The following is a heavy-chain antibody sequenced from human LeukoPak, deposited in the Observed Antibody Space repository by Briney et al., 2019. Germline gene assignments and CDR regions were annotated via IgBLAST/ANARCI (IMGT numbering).Heavy chain of an antibody. CDR3: TSLNYGTGDNRFEY. Sequence: PSESLSLTCTVSGGSISSYYWSWIRQPAGKGLGWIGYIYYSASTNYNPSLKSRVTISVDTSKNQFSLKLITAAAASAAVCARTSLNYGTGDNRFEYWGQGTRVTVSS. D-gene: IGHD2-8*02. CDR1: GGSISSYY. CDR2: IYYSAST. J-gene: IGHJ4*02. V-gene: IGHV4-59*12.